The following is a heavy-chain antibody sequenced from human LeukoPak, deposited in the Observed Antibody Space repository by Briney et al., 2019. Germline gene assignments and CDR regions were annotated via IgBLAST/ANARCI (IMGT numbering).Heavy chain of an antibody. V-gene: IGHV1-2*02. J-gene: IGHJ4*02. CDR3: ARADYGSGSTNDY. Sequence: ASVKVSXKASGYTFTGYYMHWVRQAPGQGLEWIGWINPNSGGTNYAQKFQGRVTMTRDTSISTAYMELSRLRSDDTAVYYCARADYGSGSTNDYWGQGTLVTVSS. CDR2: INPNSGGT. D-gene: IGHD3-10*01. CDR1: GYTFTGYY.